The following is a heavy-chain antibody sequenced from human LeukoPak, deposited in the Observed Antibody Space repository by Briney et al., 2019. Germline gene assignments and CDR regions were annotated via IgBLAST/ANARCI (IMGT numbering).Heavy chain of an antibody. Sequence: SETLSLTCTVSGGSITSHYWSWIRHTPGKGLEWIGFIYYSGRTKDNHPLQSRVTISLDTSEKKFSLKVTSVTAADTAVYYCTRLLDNDSSGDPDTFDMWGQGTVVTVSS. J-gene: IGHJ3*02. CDR2: IYYSGRT. CDR3: TRLLDNDSSGDPDTFDM. CDR1: GGSITSHY. V-gene: IGHV4-59*08. D-gene: IGHD3-22*01.